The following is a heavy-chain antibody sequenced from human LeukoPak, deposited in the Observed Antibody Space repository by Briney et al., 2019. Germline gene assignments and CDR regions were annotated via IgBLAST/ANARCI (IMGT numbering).Heavy chain of an antibody. J-gene: IGHJ4*02. CDR1: GGSISSSSYY. CDR2: IYYSGST. CDR3: ARGDSGWYLGLGFDY. D-gene: IGHD6-19*01. V-gene: IGHV4-39*07. Sequence: SETLSLTCTVSGGSISSSSYYWGWIRQPPGKGLEWIGSIYYSGSTYYNPSLKSRVTISVDTSKNQFSLKLSSVTAADTAVYYCARGDSGWYLGLGFDYWGQGTLVTVSS.